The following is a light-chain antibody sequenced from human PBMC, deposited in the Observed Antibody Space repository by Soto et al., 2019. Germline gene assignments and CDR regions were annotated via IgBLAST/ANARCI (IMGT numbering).Light chain of an antibody. CDR3: QKYDGQWT. CDR2: GSS. CDR1: QTVNSNY. Sequence: EIVLTQSPGTLSLSPGERATLSCWATQTVNSNYLAWYQQKPGQAPRLLIYGSSRRATGIPDRFSGSGSGTDFTLTVSRLEPEDFGVYYCQKYDGQWTFGQGTKVEMK. J-gene: IGKJ1*01. V-gene: IGKV3-20*01.